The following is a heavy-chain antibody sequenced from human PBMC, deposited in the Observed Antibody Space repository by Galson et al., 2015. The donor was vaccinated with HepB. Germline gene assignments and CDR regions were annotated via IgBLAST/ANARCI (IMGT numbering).Heavy chain of an antibody. J-gene: IGHJ4*02. D-gene: IGHD6-13*01. V-gene: IGHV3-15*01. CDR1: GFTFSNAW. CDR2: IKSKTDGGTT. Sequence: SLRLSCAASGFTFSNAWMSWVRQAPGKGLEWVGRIKSKTDGGTTDYAAPVKGRFTISRDDSKNTLYLQMNSLKTEDTAVYYCTTDGPIAAAGTSPVYFDYWGQGTLVTVSS. CDR3: TTDGPIAAAGTSPVYFDY.